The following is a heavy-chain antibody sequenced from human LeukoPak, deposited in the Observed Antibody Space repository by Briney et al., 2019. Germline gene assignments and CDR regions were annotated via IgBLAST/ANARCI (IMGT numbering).Heavy chain of an antibody. CDR3: ARDRWYCSGGSCFYYYGMDV. CDR2: ISYDGSNK. Sequence: PGGSLRLSCVASGFTFSTSAMHWVRQAPGKGLEWVAVISYDGSNKYYADSVKGRFTISRDNSKNTLYLRMNSLRAEDTAVYYCARDRWYCSGGSCFYYYGMDVWGQGTTVTVSS. D-gene: IGHD2-15*01. CDR1: GFTFSTSA. J-gene: IGHJ6*02. V-gene: IGHV3-30-3*01.